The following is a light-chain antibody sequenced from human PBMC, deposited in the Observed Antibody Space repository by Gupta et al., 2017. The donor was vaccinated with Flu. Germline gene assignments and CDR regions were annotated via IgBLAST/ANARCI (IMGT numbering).Light chain of an antibody. J-gene: IGLJ3*02. Sequence: FMLTQPHPVSESPGQTVTISCNRISDSIASNYMQWYQQRPASAPTTVIYEDNQRRSVVPDRFSGSTVGSSISASLTISVLKTEDEADYYCQSYDSSNRVFGGGTKLTVL. CDR3: QSYDSSNRV. CDR1: SDSIASNY. CDR2: EDN. V-gene: IGLV6-57*03.